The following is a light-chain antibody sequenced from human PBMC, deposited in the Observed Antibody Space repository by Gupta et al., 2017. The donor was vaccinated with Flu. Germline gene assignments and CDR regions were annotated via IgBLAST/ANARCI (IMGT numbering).Light chain of an antibody. V-gene: IGKV3-15*01. J-gene: IGKJ1*01. CDR2: RAS. CDR3: QQVHNWPRT. CDR1: QTITNN. Sequence: PATLSVSPGERATLSCRASQTITNNLAWYQQRPGQPPRLVMYRASTRANGIPARFSGGGFGTEFTLTISSLQSEDFAVYYCQQVHNWPRTFGRGTKVDIK.